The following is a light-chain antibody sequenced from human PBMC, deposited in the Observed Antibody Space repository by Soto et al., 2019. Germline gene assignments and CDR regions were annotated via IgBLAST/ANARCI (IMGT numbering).Light chain of an antibody. Sequence: QSVLTQPASVSGSPGQSITISCTGTSSDIGSYNLVSWYQQYPGKAPKLMIYEDSKRPSGVSNRFSGSKSDNTASLTISGLQAEDEADYYCCSYAGINTFFVFGTGTKLTVL. CDR2: EDS. CDR1: SSDIGSYNL. J-gene: IGLJ1*01. V-gene: IGLV2-23*01. CDR3: CSYAGINTFFV.